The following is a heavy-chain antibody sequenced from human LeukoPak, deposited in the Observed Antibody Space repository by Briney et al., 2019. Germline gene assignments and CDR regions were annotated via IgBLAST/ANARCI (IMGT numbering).Heavy chain of an antibody. CDR2: ISGGGPST. CDR1: GFTFSNYD. J-gene: IGHJ4*02. V-gene: IGHV3-23*01. Sequence: GGSLRLSCVASGFTFSNYDMSWVRQAPGKGLEWVSLISGGGPSTYYTDSVKGRFTISRDNSKNTLYLQMNSLRAEDTAVYYCAKDRPNHYYGSGTPRRGIDYWGQGILVTVSS. CDR3: AKDRPNHYYGSGTPRRGIDY. D-gene: IGHD3-10*01.